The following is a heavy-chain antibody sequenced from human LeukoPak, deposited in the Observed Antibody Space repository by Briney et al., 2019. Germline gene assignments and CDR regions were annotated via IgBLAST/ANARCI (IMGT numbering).Heavy chain of an antibody. V-gene: IGHV4-59*12. CDR2: FHYSAST. D-gene: IGHD2-2*01. CDR3: ARRKRSGCSSTSCLLNWFDP. Sequence: SETLSLSCTVSGGSFGPYYWDWIRQAPGQGLEWIGHFHYSASTNYNPSLKSRVTISVDTSKNQFSLKLSSVTAADTAVYYCARRKRSGCSSTSCLLNWFDPWGQGTLVTVSS. CDR1: GGSFGPYY. J-gene: IGHJ5*02.